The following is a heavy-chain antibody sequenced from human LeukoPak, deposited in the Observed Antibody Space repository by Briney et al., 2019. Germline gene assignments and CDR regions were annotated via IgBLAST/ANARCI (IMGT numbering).Heavy chain of an antibody. V-gene: IGHV3-66*01. CDR2: IYSGGST. Sequence: GGSQRLSCVASGFIVSSYYMTWVRQAPGKGLEWVSVIYSGGSTYYADSVKGRVAISRDNSKNTVFLQMSSVRAEDTAVYYCARSYSNHLFGMDVWGQGTMVTVTS. CDR3: ARSYSNHLFGMDV. CDR1: GFIVSSYY. D-gene: IGHD4-11*01. J-gene: IGHJ6*02.